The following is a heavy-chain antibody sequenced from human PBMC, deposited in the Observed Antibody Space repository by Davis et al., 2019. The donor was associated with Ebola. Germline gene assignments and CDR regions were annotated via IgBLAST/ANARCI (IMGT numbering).Heavy chain of an antibody. D-gene: IGHD2-2*01. CDR2: IYSGGST. CDR1: GFTVSSNY. J-gene: IGHJ6*02. CDR3: ARDNFVVVPAATNYYYGMDV. Sequence: GGSLRLSCAASGFTVSSNYMSWVRQAPGKGLEWVSVIYSGGSTYYADSVKGRFTIPRDNSKNSLYLQMNSLRAEDTAVYYCARDNFVVVPAATNYYYGMDVWGQGTTVTVSS. V-gene: IGHV3-53*01.